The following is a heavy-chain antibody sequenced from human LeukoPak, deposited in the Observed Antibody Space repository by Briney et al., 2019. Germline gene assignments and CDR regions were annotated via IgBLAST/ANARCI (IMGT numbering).Heavy chain of an antibody. CDR3: ARSYYYDSSGYSPLGY. CDR2: INHSGST. CDR1: GGSFSGYY. V-gene: IGHV4-34*01. D-gene: IGHD3-22*01. J-gene: IGHJ4*02. Sequence: SETLSLTCAVYGGSFSGYYWSWIRRPPGKGLEWIGEINHSGSTNYNPSLKSRVTISVDTSKNQFSLKLSSVTAADTAVYYCARSYYYDSSGYSPLGYWGQGTLVTVSS.